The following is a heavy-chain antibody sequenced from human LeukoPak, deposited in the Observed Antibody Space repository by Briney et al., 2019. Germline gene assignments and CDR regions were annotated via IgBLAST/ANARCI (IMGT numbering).Heavy chain of an antibody. J-gene: IGHJ4*02. CDR1: GFTFSNAW. V-gene: IGHV3-15*01. CDR3: TPHCDYVSSPFDY. CDR2: IKSKTDGGTT. D-gene: IGHD4-17*01. Sequence: GGSLRLSCAASGFTFSNAWMSWVRQAPGKGLEWVGRIKSKTDGGTTDYAAPVKGRFTISRDDSKNTLYLQMNSLKTEDTAVYYCTPHCDYVSSPFDYSGQGTLVTVSS.